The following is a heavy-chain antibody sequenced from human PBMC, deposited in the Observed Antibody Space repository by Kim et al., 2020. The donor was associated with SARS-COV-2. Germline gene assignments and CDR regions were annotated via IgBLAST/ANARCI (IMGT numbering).Heavy chain of an antibody. CDR1: GFTVSSNY. CDR2: IYSGGST. D-gene: IGHD6-19*01. CDR3: ARMGIAVAGSSAFDY. J-gene: IGHJ4*02. V-gene: IGHV3-66*02. Sequence: GGSLRLSCAASGFTVSSNYMSWVRQAPGKGLEWVSVIYSGGSTYYADSVKGRFTISRDNSKNTLYLQMNSLRAEDTAVYYCARMGIAVAGSSAFDYWGQGTLVTVSS.